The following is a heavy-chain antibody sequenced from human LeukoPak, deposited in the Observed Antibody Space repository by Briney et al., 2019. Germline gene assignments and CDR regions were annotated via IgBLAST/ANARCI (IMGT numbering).Heavy chain of an antibody. CDR2: IYHGETT. Sequence: TLSLTCTVSGYSITTGHYWGWIRQPPGRGLEWIGSIYHGETTYYNPSLKTRLTISLDTSKNQFSLKLSSVTAADTAVYYCASNWSDFDYWGQGTLVTVSS. D-gene: IGHD1-1*01. CDR3: ASNWSDFDY. CDR1: GYSITTGHY. V-gene: IGHV4-38-2*02. J-gene: IGHJ4*02.